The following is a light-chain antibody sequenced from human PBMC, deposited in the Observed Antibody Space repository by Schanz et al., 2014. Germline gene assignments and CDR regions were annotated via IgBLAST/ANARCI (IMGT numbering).Light chain of an antibody. CDR3: AAWDDSLNGVV. V-gene: IGLV1-44*01. Sequence: QSVLTQPTSASGTPGQRVTISCSGSSSNIGSNTVNWYQQLPGTAPKLLICSNNQRPSGVPDRFSGSKSGTSVSLAISGLQSEDEADYYCAAWDDSLNGVVFGGGTKLTVL. J-gene: IGLJ2*01. CDR1: SSNIGSNT. CDR2: SNN.